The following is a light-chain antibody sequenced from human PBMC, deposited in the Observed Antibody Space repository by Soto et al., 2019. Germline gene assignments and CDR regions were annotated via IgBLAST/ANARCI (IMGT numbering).Light chain of an antibody. CDR2: EVT. CDR1: SSDVGRYDY. J-gene: IGLJ2*01. CDR3: SSYRNGGTLI. V-gene: IGLV2-14*01. Sequence: QSALTQPASVSGSPGQSITISCTGTSSDVGRYDYVSWYQQHPGKAPKLVIFEVTRRPSESSNRFSGSKSGNTASLTISGLQAEDEADYYCSSYRNGGTLIFGGGTKLNVL.